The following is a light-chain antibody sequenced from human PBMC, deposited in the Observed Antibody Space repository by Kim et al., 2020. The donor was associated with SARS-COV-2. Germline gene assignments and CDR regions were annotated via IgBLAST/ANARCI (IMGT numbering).Light chain of an antibody. CDR1: QSVSSN. CDR3: QQYSNWPPVT. J-gene: IGKJ4*01. Sequence: EIVMTQSPATLSVSPGERATLSCRASQSVSSNLAWYQQKPGQAPRLLIYGASTRATGIPARFSGSGSGTEFTLTISSLQSEDFEVYYCQQYSNWPPVTFGGEHNVDIK. CDR2: GAS. V-gene: IGKV3-15*01.